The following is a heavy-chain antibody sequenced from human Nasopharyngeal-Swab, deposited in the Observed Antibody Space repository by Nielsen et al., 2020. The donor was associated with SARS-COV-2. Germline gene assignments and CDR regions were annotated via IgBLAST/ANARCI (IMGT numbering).Heavy chain of an antibody. V-gene: IGHV4-34*01. CDR1: GGSFSGYY. J-gene: IGHJ4*02. D-gene: IGHD2-15*01. CDR3: ARGARRDKEDY. CDR2: INHSGST. Sequence: SQTLSLPCAVSGGSFSGYYWRWLRPPPGKGLEWIGEINHSGSTNYNPSLKSRVTISVDTSKNQFSLKLSSVTAADTAVYYCARGARRDKEDYWGQGTLVTVSS.